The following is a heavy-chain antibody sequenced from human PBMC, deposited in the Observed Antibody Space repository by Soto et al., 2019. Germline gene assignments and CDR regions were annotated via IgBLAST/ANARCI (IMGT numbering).Heavy chain of an antibody. V-gene: IGHV3-30-3*01. CDR2: ISYDGSNK. D-gene: IGHD6-19*01. Sequence: QVQLVESGGGVVQPGRSLRLSCAASGFTFSSYAMHWVRQAPGKGLEWVAVISYDGSNKYYADSVKGRFTISRDNSKNTLYLQMNSLRAEDTAVYYCARDGYSSGQHYYYYGMDVWGQGTTVTVSS. CDR3: ARDGYSSGQHYYYYGMDV. J-gene: IGHJ6*02. CDR1: GFTFSSYA.